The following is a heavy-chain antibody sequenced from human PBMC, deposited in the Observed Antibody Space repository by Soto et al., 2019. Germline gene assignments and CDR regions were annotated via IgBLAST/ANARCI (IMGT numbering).Heavy chain of an antibody. CDR2: INHAGST. V-gene: IGHV4-34*01. J-gene: IGHJ3*02. D-gene: IGHD4-4*01. CDR1: SGSFSVYY. Sequence: QVHLQQWGAGLLKPSETLSLTCAVYSGSFSVYYWNWIRQSPGKGLEWIGEINHAGSTNYNPSLRSRVTISVDTSKNQCSLQLSSVTAADTAVYVCARDSTRRGACDIWGQGTMVTVSS. CDR3: ARDSTRRGACDI.